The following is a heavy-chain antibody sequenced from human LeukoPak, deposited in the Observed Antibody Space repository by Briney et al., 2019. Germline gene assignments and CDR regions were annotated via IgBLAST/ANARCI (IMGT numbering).Heavy chain of an antibody. CDR2: IDTQSQTV. Sequence: GGSLRLSCTVSGVSFNSFYMNWVRQAPGKGLEWISYIDTQSQTVYYADSMRGRFTISRDNAKNSLYLQINSLRDEDTALYYCAGGGASGWAIDNWGQGTLVIVSS. CDR1: GVSFNSFY. CDR3: AGGGASGWAIDN. J-gene: IGHJ4*02. V-gene: IGHV3-48*02. D-gene: IGHD6-19*01.